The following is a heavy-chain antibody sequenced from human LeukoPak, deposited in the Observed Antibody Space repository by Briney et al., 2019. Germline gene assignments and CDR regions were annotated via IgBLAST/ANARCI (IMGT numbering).Heavy chain of an antibody. Sequence: GASVKVSCKASGYTFTSYDINWVRQATGQGLEWMGRIIPILGIANYAQKFQGRVTITADKSTSTAYMELSSLRSEDTAVYYCAPSRVTRYPWGQGTLVTVSS. V-gene: IGHV1-69*04. J-gene: IGHJ5*02. CDR1: GYTFTSYD. CDR3: APSRVTRYP. D-gene: IGHD1-14*01. CDR2: IIPILGIA.